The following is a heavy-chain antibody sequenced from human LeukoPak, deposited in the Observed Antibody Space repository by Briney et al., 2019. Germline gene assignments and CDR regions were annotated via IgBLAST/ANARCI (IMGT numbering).Heavy chain of an antibody. D-gene: IGHD6-25*01. Sequence: GGSLRLSRAASGFTFSSYAMSWVRQAPGKGLEWVSAISGSGGSTYYADSVKGRFTISRDNSKNTLYLQMNSLRAEDTAVYYCAKDRYSSGWYSDYWGQGTLVTVSS. J-gene: IGHJ4*02. CDR2: ISGSGGST. V-gene: IGHV3-23*01. CDR1: GFTFSSYA. CDR3: AKDRYSSGWYSDY.